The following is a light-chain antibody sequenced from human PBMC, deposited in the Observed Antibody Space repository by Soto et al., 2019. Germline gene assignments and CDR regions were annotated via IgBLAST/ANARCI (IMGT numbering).Light chain of an antibody. Sequence: EIVMTQSPATLSVSPGEGATLSCRASQSVSILLAWYQQKPGQAPRLLIYDASNRATGIPARFSGSGSGTDYTLTISSLEPEDFAVYYCQQRNNWPPEITFGQGTRLEIK. CDR2: DAS. V-gene: IGKV3-11*01. CDR3: QQRNNWPPEIT. CDR1: QSVSIL. J-gene: IGKJ5*01.